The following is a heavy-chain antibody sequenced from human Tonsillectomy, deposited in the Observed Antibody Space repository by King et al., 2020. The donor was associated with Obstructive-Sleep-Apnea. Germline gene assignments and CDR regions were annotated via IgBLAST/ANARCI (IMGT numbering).Heavy chain of an antibody. CDR3: ARDLVMDV. CDR1: GFTVSSKY. J-gene: IGHJ6*02. D-gene: IGHD2-8*02. CDR2: SFAVGST. Sequence: VQLVESGGGLVQPGGSLRLSCAASGFTVSSKYMSWVRQAPGKGLEWVSGSFAVGSTYYADSVKGRFTISRDNSKNTVYLQMKSLRAEDTAVYFCARDLVMDVWGLGTTVTVSS. V-gene: IGHV3-66*01.